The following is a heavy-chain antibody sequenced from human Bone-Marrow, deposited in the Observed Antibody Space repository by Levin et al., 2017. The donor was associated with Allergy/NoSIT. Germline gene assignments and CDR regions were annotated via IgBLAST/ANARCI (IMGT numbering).Heavy chain of an antibody. J-gene: IGHJ4*02. CDR3: ARDIGGWHDGLLDY. Sequence: SCATSGFTFSTYDMAWVRQAPGRGLEWVSHIRSSSSGFTDYADSVKGRFTVSRDDSKNTMYLLMSSLRADDTAIYYCARDIGGWHDGLLDYWGQGTLVAVSS. CDR2: IRSSSSGFT. D-gene: IGHD6-19*01. V-gene: IGHV3-23*01. CDR1: GFTFSTYD.